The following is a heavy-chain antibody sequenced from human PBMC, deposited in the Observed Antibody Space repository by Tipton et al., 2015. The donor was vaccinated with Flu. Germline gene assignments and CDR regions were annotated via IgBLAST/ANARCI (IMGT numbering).Heavy chain of an antibody. J-gene: IGHJ4*02. D-gene: IGHD2-21*01. CDR2: IKQDGSVK. CDR1: GFTFSNYW. V-gene: IGHV3-7*03. CDR3: ARQIGGGDCF. Sequence: GSLRLSCAASGFTFSNYWMTWVRQAPGKGLEWVANIKQDGSVKYYVDSVKGRFTISRDNAKHSVYLQMNNLRAEDTALYYCARQIGGGDCFWGQGTLVTVSS.